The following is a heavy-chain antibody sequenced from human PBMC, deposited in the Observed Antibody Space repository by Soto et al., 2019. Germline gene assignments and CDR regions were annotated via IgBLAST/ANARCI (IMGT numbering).Heavy chain of an antibody. J-gene: IGHJ5*02. CDR3: ARDLKVGATPSRFDP. D-gene: IGHD1-26*01. CDR2: IWYDGSNK. V-gene: IGHV3-33*01. CDR1: GFTFSSYG. Sequence: PGGSLRLSCAASGFTFSSYGMHWVRQAPGKGLEWVAVIWYDGSNKYYADSVKGRFTISRDNSKNTLYLQMNSLRAEDTAVYYCARDLKVGATPSRFDPWGQGTLVTVSS.